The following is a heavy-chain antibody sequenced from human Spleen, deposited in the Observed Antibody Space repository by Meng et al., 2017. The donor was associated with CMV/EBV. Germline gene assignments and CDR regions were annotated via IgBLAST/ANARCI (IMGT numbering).Heavy chain of an antibody. D-gene: IGHD6-13*01. V-gene: IGHV4-34*01. CDR3: AREIAAAGSGGTTDY. J-gene: IGHJ4*02. Sequence: GSLRLSCSVSGHPITTYYWSWIRQPPGKGLEWIGEINHSGSTNYNPSLKSRVTISVDTSKNQFSLKLSSVTAADTAVYYCAREIAAAGSGGTTDYWGQGTLVTVSS. CDR2: INHSGST. CDR1: GHPITTYY.